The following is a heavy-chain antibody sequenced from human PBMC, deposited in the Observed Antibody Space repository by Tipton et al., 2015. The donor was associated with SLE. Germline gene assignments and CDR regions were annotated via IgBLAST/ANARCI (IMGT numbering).Heavy chain of an antibody. CDR3: ARVRDLDNGNNPEVSSFDY. D-gene: IGHD1-14*01. Sequence: SLRLSCAASGFTFSSYSMNWVRQAPGKGLEWVSSISSSSIYIYYTDSIKGRFTISRDNAKNSLYLQMNSLRAEDTAVYYCARVRDLDNGNNPEVSSFDYWGQGALVTVSS. CDR1: GFTFSSYS. J-gene: IGHJ4*02. CDR2: ISSSSIYI. V-gene: IGHV3-21*01.